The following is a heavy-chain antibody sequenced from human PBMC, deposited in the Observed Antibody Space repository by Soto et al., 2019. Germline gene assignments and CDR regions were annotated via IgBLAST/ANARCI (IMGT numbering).Heavy chain of an antibody. Sequence: SETLSLTCTVSGGSISSYYWGWIRQPPGKGLEWIGSIYYSGSTYYNPSPKSRVTISVDTSKNQFTLKLSSVTAADTAVYYCATQEVGGSYVYTFDPWGQGTLVTVSS. CDR3: ATQEVGGSYVYTFDP. J-gene: IGHJ5*02. D-gene: IGHD1-26*01. CDR2: IYYSGST. CDR1: GGSISSYY. V-gene: IGHV4-59*05.